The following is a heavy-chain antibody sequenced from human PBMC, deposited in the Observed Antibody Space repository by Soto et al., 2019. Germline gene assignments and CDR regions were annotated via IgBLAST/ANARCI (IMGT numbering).Heavy chain of an antibody. CDR2: MFHGGST. D-gene: IGHD3-22*01. V-gene: IGHV4-34*12. J-gene: IGHJ4*02. CDR1: GGSLSGYY. Sequence: PSETVSLTCAVYGGSLSGYYWSWIRQPPGKGLEWIGEMFHGGSTNYSPSLKSRVTISVDTSRNQFSLELSSVTAADTAVYYCARPRYHSNTFYYYFASWGQGTLVTVSS. CDR3: ARPRYHSNTFYYYFAS.